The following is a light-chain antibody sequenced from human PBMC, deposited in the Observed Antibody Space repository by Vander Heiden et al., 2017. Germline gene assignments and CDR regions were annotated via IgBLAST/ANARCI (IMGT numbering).Light chain of an antibody. CDR2: VAS. J-gene: IGKJ1*01. V-gene: IGKV3-15*01. Sequence: EIVMTQSPATLSVSPGERVTLSCRASQSVSINFAWYQQKPGQAPRLLIYVASTRATGIPARFSGSGSGTEFTLTISSLQSDDSAVYYCQQYNNWPRTFGHGTKVEIK. CDR3: QQYNNWPRT. CDR1: QSVSIN.